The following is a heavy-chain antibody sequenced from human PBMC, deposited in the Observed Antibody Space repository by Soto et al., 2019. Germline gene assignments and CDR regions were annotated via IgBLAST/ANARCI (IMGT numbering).Heavy chain of an antibody. CDR3: ARVSPGGEVYYYYGMDV. CDR1: GGTFSSYA. J-gene: IGHJ6*02. CDR2: IIPIFGTA. Sequence: ASVKVSCKASGGTFSSYAISWVRQAPGQGLEWMGGIIPIFGTANYAQKFQGRVTITADESTSTAYMELSSLRSEDTAVYYCARVSPGGEVYYYYGMDVWGQGTTVTVSS. V-gene: IGHV1-69*13. D-gene: IGHD2-15*01.